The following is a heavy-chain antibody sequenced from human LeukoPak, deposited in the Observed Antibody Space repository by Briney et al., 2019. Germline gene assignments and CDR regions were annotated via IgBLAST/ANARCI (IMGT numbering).Heavy chain of an antibody. D-gene: IGHD1-26*01. V-gene: IGHV1-2*02. CDR2: INPNSGGT. CDR1: GYTFTGYY. J-gene: IGHJ5*02. CDR3: ARVPVIVGATNIQKDNWFDP. Sequence: ASVKVSCKASGYTFTGYYMHWVRQAPGQGLEWMGWINPNSGGTNYAQKFQGRVTMTRDTSISTAYMELSRLRSDDTAVYYCARVPVIVGATNIQKDNWFDPWGQGTLVTVSS.